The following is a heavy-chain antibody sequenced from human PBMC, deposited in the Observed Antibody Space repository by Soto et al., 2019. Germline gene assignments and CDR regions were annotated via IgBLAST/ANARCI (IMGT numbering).Heavy chain of an antibody. D-gene: IGHD4-17*01. Sequence: EVQLVESGGGLVQPGGSLRLSCAASGFTFSSYSMNWVRQAPGKGLEWVSDISSSSSNIYYADSVKGRFTISRDNAKNSLYLQMNSLRDEDTAVDYCASSWHDDYGGNSLDYWGQGTLVTVSS. J-gene: IGHJ4*02. CDR2: ISSSSSNI. CDR3: ASSWHDDYGGNSLDY. CDR1: GFTFSSYS. V-gene: IGHV3-48*02.